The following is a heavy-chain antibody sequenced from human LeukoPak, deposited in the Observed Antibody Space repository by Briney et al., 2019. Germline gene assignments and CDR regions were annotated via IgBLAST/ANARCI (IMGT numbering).Heavy chain of an antibody. Sequence: PSETLSLTCTVSGGSISSYYWSWIRQPAGKGLEWVGRIKSKSDGGTTDYAAPVKDRFTISRDDSKNTLSLQMNSLKTEDTAVYYCAKGMATISYWGQGTLVTVSS. J-gene: IGHJ4*02. CDR1: GGSISSYY. D-gene: IGHD5-24*01. CDR2: IKSKSDGGTT. CDR3: AKGMATISY. V-gene: IGHV3-15*01.